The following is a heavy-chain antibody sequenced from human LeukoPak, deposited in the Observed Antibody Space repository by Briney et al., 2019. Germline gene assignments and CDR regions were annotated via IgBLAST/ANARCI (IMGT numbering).Heavy chain of an antibody. CDR3: ARDLTGRSDY. CDR2: INPKRGVT. D-gene: IGHD3-9*01. J-gene: IGHJ4*02. Sequence: ASVKVPCKASGYTFTDYYIHWMRQAPGQGLEWMGWINPKRGVTTYAQKFQGRVTMTRDTSITTAYMELTRLRSDDTAVYYCARDLTGRSDYWGQGTLVTVSS. V-gene: IGHV1-2*02. CDR1: GYTFTDYY.